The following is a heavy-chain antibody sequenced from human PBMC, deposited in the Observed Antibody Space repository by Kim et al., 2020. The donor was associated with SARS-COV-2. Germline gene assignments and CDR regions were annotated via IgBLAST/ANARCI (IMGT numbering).Heavy chain of an antibody. Sequence: SETLSLTCTVSNGSISDTGYYWDWIRQPPGKGLEWVGSIYYSGSTYYNPSLRSRVTISVDTSKNQFSLKVRSMTAADTAVYYCARDRLSLSFGDLFRGPPDHWGQGTLVTVSS. V-gene: IGHV4-39*07. D-gene: IGHD3-10*01. J-gene: IGHJ4*02. CDR2: IYYSGST. CDR1: NGSISDTGYY. CDR3: ARDRLSLSFGDLFRGPPDH.